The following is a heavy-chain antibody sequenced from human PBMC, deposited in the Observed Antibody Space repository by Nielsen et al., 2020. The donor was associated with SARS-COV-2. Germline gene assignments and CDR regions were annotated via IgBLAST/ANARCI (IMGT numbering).Heavy chain of an antibody. J-gene: IGHJ6*02. Sequence: SETLSLTCAVYGGSFSGYYWSWIRQPPGKGLEWIGEINHSGSTNYNPSLKSRVTISVDTSKNQFSLKLSSVTAADTAVYYCARGCDSSGYYYYYYYYGMDVWGQGTTVTVSS. V-gene: IGHV4-34*09. D-gene: IGHD3-22*01. CDR1: GGSFSGYY. CDR3: ARGCDSSGYYYYYYYYGMDV. CDR2: INHSGST.